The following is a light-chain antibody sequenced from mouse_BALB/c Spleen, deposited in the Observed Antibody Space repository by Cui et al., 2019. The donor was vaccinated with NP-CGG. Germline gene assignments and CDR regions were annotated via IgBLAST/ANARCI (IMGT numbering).Light chain of an antibody. Sequence: QPVVPQEPALTTSPGETVTLTCRSSTGAVTTSNYANWVQEKPDHLFTGLIGGTNNRAPGVPARLSGSLIGDKAALTITGAQTEDEAIYFCALWYSNHWVFGGGTKLTVL. J-gene: IGLJ1*01. CDR1: TGAVTTSNY. CDR3: ALWYSNHWV. V-gene: IGLV1*01. CDR2: GTN.